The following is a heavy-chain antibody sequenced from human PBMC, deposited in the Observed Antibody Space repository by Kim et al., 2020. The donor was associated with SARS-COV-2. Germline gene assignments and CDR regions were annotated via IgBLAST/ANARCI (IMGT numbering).Heavy chain of an antibody. Sequence: SETLSLTCTVSGGSISSSSYYWGWIRQPPGKGLEWIGSIYYSGSTYYNPSLKSRVTISVDTSKNQFSLKLSSVTAADTAVYYCASVSGRALIDYWGQGTLVAVSS. D-gene: IGHD1-26*01. CDR1: GGSISSSSYY. CDR2: IYYSGST. J-gene: IGHJ4*02. V-gene: IGHV4-39*07. CDR3: ASVSGRALIDY.